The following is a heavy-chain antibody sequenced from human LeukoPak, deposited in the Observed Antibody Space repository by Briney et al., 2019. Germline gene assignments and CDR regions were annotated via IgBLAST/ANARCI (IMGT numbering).Heavy chain of an antibody. CDR1: GFTFSSYA. J-gene: IGHJ5*02. V-gene: IGHV3-23*01. D-gene: IGHD4-11*01. Sequence: GGSLRLSCAASGFTFSSYAMSWVRQAPGKGLEWVSAISGSGGSTYYADSVKGPFTISRDNAKNTLYLQMNSLRAEDTAVYYCAKDLDRTVNNWFDPWGQGTLVTVSS. CDR3: AKDLDRTVNNWFDP. CDR2: ISGSGGST.